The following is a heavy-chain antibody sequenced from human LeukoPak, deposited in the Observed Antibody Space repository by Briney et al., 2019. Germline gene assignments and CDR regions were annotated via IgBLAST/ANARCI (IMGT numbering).Heavy chain of an antibody. D-gene: IGHD3-10*01. CDR1: GGSISSSSYY. V-gene: IGHV4-39*07. J-gene: IGHJ6*03. CDR2: IYYSGST. Sequence: PSETLSLTCTVSGGSISSSSYYWGWIRQPPGKGLEWIGSIYYSGSTYYNPSLKSRVTISVDTSKNQFSLKLSSVTAADTAVYYCARGFTDYGSGFYYYYYYMDVWGKGTTVTVSS. CDR3: ARGFTDYGSGFYYYYYYMDV.